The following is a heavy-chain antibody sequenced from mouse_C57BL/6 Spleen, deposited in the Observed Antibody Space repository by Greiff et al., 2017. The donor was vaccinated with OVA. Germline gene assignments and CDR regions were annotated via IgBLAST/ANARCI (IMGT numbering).Heavy chain of an antibody. Sequence: QVQLQQPGAELVKPGASVKLSCKASGYTFTSYWMQWVKQRPGQGLEWIGEIDPSDSYTNYNQKFKGKATLTVDTSSSTAYMQLSSLTSEDSAVYYCARTGTNFDYWGQGTTRTVSS. V-gene: IGHV1-50*01. D-gene: IGHD4-1*01. CDR1: GYTFTSYW. J-gene: IGHJ2*01. CDR3: ARTGTNFDY. CDR2: IDPSDSYT.